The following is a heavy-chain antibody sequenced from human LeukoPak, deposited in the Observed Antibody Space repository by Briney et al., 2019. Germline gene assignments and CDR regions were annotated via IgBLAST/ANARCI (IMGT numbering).Heavy chain of an antibody. CDR3: ARWYSSSWYGYYYYMDV. D-gene: IGHD6-13*01. V-gene: IGHV4-34*01. CDR1: GGSFSGYY. CDR2: INHSGST. Sequence: PSETLSLTCAVYGGSFSGYYWSWIRQPPGKGLEWIGEINHSGSTNYNPSLKSRVTISVDTSKNQFSLKLSSVTAADTAVYYCARWYSSSWYGYYYYMDVWGQRDHGHRLL. J-gene: IGHJ6*03.